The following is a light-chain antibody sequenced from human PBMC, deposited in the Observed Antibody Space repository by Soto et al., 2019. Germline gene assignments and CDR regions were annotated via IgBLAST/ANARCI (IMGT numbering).Light chain of an antibody. CDR3: FSYTTSSTVV. Sequence: QSALTQPASVSGSPGQSITISCTGTSSDVGSYKYVSWYQHYPGKAPKLIIYEVSNRPSGVSDRFSGSKSGNTASLTISGLQAEDEADYYCFSYTTSSTVVFGGGTQLTVL. CDR1: SSDVGSYKY. CDR2: EVS. V-gene: IGLV2-14*01. J-gene: IGLJ2*01.